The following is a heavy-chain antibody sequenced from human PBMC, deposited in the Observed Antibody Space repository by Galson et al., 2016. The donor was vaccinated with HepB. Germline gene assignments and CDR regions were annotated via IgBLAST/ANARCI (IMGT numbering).Heavy chain of an antibody. CDR3: ARRGPGYIFDS. CDR2: IHYDGAT. CDR1: GGSISIYDRY. V-gene: IGHV4-39*01. J-gene: IGHJ5*01. Sequence: ETLSLTCTVSGGSISIYDRYWTWIRQPPGAGLEWIGSIHYDGATYSKSSLKSRITISVDTSKNQFSLSLSSVTAADTAVYYCARRGPGYIFDSWGQGSLVTVSS. D-gene: IGHD5-24*01.